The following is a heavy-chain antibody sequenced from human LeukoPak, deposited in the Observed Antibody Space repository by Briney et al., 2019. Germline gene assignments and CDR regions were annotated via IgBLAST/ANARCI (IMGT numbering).Heavy chain of an antibody. V-gene: IGHV6-1*01. CDR2: TYYRSKWYN. Sequence: SQTLSLTCAISGDSVSSNSAAWNWIRQSPSRGLEWLGRTYYRSKWYNDYAVSVKSRITINPDTSKNQFSLQLNSVTPEDTAVYYCARSIRSGLLLWFGELLWDWGQGTLVTVSS. CDR1: GDSVSSNSAA. CDR3: ARSIRSGLLLWFGELLWD. J-gene: IGHJ4*02. D-gene: IGHD3-10*01.